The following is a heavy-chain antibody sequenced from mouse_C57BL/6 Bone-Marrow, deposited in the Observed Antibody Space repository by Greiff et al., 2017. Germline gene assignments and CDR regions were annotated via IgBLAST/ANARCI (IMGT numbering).Heavy chain of an antibody. V-gene: IGHV5-6*01. CDR1: GFTFSSYG. CDR3: ERTTVVADWYFDV. D-gene: IGHD1-1*01. Sequence: EVQGVESGGDLVKPGGSLKLSCAASGFTFSSYGMSWVRQTPDKRLEWVATISSGGSYTYYPDSVKGRFTISRDNAKNTLYLQMSSLKSEDTAMYYCERTTVVADWYFDVWGTGTTVTVSS. CDR2: ISSGGSYT. J-gene: IGHJ1*03.